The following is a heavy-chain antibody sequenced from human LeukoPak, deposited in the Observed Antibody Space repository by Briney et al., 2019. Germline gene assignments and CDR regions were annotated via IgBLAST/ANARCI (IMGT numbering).Heavy chain of an antibody. V-gene: IGHV1-2*06. Sequence: ASVKVSCKASGGTFCSYAISWVRQAPGQGLEWMGRINPKSGSTNYAQNFQGRVTMTTDTSITSAYMELSRLTSDDTAVYFCARLPTDFDCWGQGSLVTVSS. CDR2: INPKSGST. CDR1: GGTFCSYA. J-gene: IGHJ4*02. CDR3: ARLPTDFDC.